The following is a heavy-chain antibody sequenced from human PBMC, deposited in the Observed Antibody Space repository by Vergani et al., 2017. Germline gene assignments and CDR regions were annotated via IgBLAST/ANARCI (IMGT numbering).Heavy chain of an antibody. Sequence: QVQLVQSGAEVKRPGASVKISCKASAYSFTSYYLNWVRQAPGQGLEWMGIINPDGGSTNTAPKFQGRITMTRDTSTNTVYMDLSNLRSEDTAIYYCARYAADMGAFPAPFDYWGQGTLVTVSS. CDR3: ARYAADMGAFPAPFDY. J-gene: IGHJ4*02. CDR2: INPDGGST. CDR1: AYSFTSYY. D-gene: IGHD6-13*01. V-gene: IGHV1-46*03.